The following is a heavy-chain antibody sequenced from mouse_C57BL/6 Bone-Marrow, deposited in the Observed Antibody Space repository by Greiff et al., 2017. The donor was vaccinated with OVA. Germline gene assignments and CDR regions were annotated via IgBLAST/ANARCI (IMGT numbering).Heavy chain of an antibody. CDR3: TTITTVVAPHWYFDV. D-gene: IGHD1-1*01. V-gene: IGHV14-4*01. Sequence: VQLQQSGAELVRPGASVKLSCTASGFNIKDDYMHWVKQRPEQGLEWIGWIDPENGDTEYASKFQGKATITADTSSNTAYLQLSSLTSEDTAVYYCTTITTVVAPHWYFDVWGTGTTVTVSS. J-gene: IGHJ1*03. CDR1: GFNIKDDY. CDR2: IDPENGDT.